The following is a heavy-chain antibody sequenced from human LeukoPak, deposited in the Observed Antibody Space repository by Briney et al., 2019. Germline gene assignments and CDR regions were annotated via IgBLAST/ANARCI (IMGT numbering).Heavy chain of an antibody. V-gene: IGHV3-33*01. CDR1: GFTFSSYG. D-gene: IGHD1-26*01. CDR2: IWYDGSNK. CDR3: ARDPEWELLYFDY. J-gene: IGHJ4*02. Sequence: GGSLRLSCAASGFTFSSYGMHWVRQAPGKGREWVAVIWYDGSNKYYADSVKGRFTISRDNSKNTLYLQMNSLRAEDTAVYYCARDPEWELLYFDYWGQGTLVTVSS.